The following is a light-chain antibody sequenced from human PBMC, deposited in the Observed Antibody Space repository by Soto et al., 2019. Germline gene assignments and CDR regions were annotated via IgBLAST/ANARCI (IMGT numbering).Light chain of an antibody. CDR1: SSDVGSYNH. J-gene: IGLJ1*01. CDR2: EVT. CDR3: SSYTTSRTYV. Sequence: QSALTQPPSVSGSPGQSVTISCTGTSSDVGSYNHVSWYQQSPGTALKLILYEVTDRPSGVPDRFSGSKSGNTASLTITGLQAEDEADYYCSSYTTSRTYVFGTGTRSPS. V-gene: IGLV2-18*02.